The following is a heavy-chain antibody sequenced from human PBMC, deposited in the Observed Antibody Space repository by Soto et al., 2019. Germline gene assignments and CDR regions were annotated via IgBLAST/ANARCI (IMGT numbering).Heavy chain of an antibody. Sequence: EVQLLESGGGLVQPGGSLRLSCAAYALTLSTYGMSWVRQAPGKGLEWVSGISGSGDNTYYADSVKGRFTISRDSSKTTLFLQMNSLRAEDTAVYYCANDPRGPYCWGQGTLVTVSS. CDR3: ANDPRGPYC. J-gene: IGHJ4*02. D-gene: IGHD2-15*01. V-gene: IGHV3-23*01. CDR1: ALTLSTYG. CDR2: ISGSGDNT.